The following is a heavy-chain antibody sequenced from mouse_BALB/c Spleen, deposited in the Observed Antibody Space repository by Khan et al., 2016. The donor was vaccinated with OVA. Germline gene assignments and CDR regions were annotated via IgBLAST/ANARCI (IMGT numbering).Heavy chain of an antibody. J-gene: IGHJ2*01. CDR2: INPTSGYT. V-gene: IGHV1-7*01. CDR3: TRDRIDY. CDR1: GYTFTTYW. Sequence: QVRLQQSGAERAKPGASVKMSCKASGYTFTTYWMHWVKQRPGQGLEWIGYINPTSGYTDYNEKFKDRATLSADKSSSTAYMQLSSLTSEDSAVYYCTRDRIDYWGQGTTLTVPS.